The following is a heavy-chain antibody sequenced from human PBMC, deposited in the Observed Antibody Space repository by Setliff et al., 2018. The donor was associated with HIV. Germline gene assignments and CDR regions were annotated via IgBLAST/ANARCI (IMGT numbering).Heavy chain of an antibody. CDR2: NYMTWGT. D-gene: IGHD5-12*01. J-gene: IGHJ6*02. CDR3: AREIWVQVAHVPYGMYV. V-gene: IGHV4-4*07. Sequence: SETLSLTCTVSGGSVNTYYWTWIRQPAGRGLEWIGRNYMTWGTSSNPSLRGRVIMSLDTSKTQSSLKLSSVTSAETAVYYCAREIWVQVAHVPYGMYVCGQVTTVTVSS. CDR1: GGSVNTYY.